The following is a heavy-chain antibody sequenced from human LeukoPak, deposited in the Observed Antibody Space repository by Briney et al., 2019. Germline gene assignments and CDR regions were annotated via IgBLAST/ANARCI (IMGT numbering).Heavy chain of an antibody. CDR2: IYYSGST. Sequence: SETLSLTCTVSGGSISSYYWSWIRQPPGKGLEWIGYIYYSGSTNYNPSLKSRVTISVDTSKNQFSLKLSSVTAADTAVYYCARSPGIAIQNWFDPWGQGTLVTVSS. D-gene: IGHD6-13*01. CDR3: ARSPGIAIQNWFDP. J-gene: IGHJ5*02. CDR1: GGSISSYY. V-gene: IGHV4-59*08.